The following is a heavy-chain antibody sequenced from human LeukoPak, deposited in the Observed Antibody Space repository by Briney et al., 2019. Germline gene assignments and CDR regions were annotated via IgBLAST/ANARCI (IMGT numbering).Heavy chain of an antibody. CDR2: FSRGGSIT. J-gene: IGHJ4*02. CDR1: GFTFSSYA. CDR3: ASRQDLGWHYDN. Sequence: GGSLRLSCAASGFTFSSYAMSWVRQAPGKGLEWVSGFSRGGSITNYADSVKGRFTISRDISKNTLCLQMNSLRAEDTAVYYCASRQDLGWHYDNWGQGTLVTVSS. D-gene: IGHD6-19*01. V-gene: IGHV3-23*01.